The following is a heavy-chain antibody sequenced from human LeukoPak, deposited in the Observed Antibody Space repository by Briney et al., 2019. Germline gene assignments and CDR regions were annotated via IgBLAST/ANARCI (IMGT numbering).Heavy chain of an antibody. V-gene: IGHV3-23*01. CDR3: AKGLLRYFDWLREDYFDY. CDR1: GFTFSSYA. CDR2: ISGSGGST. Sequence: SGGSLRLSCAASGFTFSSYAMSWVRQAPGKGLEWVSAISGSGGSTYYADSVKGRFTISRDNSKNTLYLQMNSLRAEDTAVYYCAKGLLRYFDWLREDYFDYWGQGTLVTVSS. D-gene: IGHD3-9*01. J-gene: IGHJ4*02.